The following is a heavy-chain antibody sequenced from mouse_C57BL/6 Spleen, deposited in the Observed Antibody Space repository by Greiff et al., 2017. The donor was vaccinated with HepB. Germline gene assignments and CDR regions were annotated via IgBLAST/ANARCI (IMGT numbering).Heavy chain of an antibody. Sequence: EVKLVESGGDLVKPGGSLKLSCAASGFTFSSYGMSWVRQTPDKRLEWVATISSGGSYTYYPDSVKGRFTISRDNAQNTLYLQMSRLKSEDTAMYYCARAYYSNSWFAYWGQGTLVTVSA. CDR1: GFTFSSYG. V-gene: IGHV5-6*01. CDR3: ARAYYSNSWFAY. J-gene: IGHJ3*01. D-gene: IGHD2-5*01. CDR2: ISSGGSYT.